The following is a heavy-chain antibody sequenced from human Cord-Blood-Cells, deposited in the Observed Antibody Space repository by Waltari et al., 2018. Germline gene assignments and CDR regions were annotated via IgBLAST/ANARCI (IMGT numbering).Heavy chain of an antibody. CDR1: GFTFSSYG. V-gene: IGHV3-30*02. CDR3: AKSWGSWYFDL. Sequence: QVQLVESGGGVVQPGGSLRLSCAASGFTFSSYGMHWVRQAPGKGLEWVAFIRYDGSNKYYAESVKGRFTISRDNSKNTLYLQMNSLRAEDTAVYYCAKSWGSWYFDLWGRGTLVTVSS. J-gene: IGHJ2*01. CDR2: IRYDGSNK. D-gene: IGHD7-27*01.